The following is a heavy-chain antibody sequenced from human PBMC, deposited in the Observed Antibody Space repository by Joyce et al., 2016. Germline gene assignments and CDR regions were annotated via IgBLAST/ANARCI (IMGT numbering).Heavy chain of an antibody. J-gene: IGHJ6*02. CDR1: GASATSGRFY. CDR3: ARSTGGSYLFGMDV. V-gene: IGHV4-61*02. Sequence: QVQLQESGPGLVKPSQTLTLTCTVSGASATSGRFYWSWIRQPAGQGMELIGRIYTTGSTNYKSSLKSRGTMALDTSKNQVSRKLNSVTAADTAVYYCARSTGGSYLFGMDVWGQGTTVTVSS. CDR2: IYTTGST. D-gene: IGHD1-26*01.